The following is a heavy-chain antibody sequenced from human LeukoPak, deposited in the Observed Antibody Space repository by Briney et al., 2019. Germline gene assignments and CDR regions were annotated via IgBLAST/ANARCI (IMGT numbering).Heavy chain of an antibody. D-gene: IGHD3-10*01. J-gene: IGHJ6*03. Sequence: QTLSLTCAISGDSVSSNSAAWNWIRQSPSRGLEWLGRTYYRSKWYNDYAVSVKSRITINPDTSKNQFSLQLNSVTPEDTAVYYCARGLYGSGSYPPRYYYYYMDVWGKGTTVTVS. CDR2: TYYRSKWYN. CDR3: ARGLYGSGSYPPRYYYYYMDV. CDR1: GDSVSSNSAA. V-gene: IGHV6-1*01.